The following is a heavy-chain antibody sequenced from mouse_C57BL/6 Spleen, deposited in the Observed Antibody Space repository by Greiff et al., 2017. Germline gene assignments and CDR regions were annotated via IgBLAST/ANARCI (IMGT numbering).Heavy chain of an antibody. CDR3: ARYYGSRTMDY. CDR2: IHPNSGST. D-gene: IGHD1-1*01. V-gene: IGHV1-64*01. CDR1: GYTFTSYW. J-gene: IGHJ4*01. Sequence: QVQLQQPGAELVKPGASVKLSCKASGYTFTSYWMHWVKQRPGQGLEWIGMIHPNSGSTNYNEKFKSKATLTVDKSSSTAYMQLSSLTSEDSAVYYGARYYGSRTMDYWGQGTSVTVSS.